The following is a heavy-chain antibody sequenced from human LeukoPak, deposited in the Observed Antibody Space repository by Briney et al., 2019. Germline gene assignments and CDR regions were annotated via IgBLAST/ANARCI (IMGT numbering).Heavy chain of an antibody. CDR2: ISSSSSTI. Sequence: GGSLRLSCAASGFTFSIYSMNWVRQAPGKGLEWVSYISSSSSTIYYADSVKGRFTISRDNAKNSLYLQMNSLRAEDTAVYYCARAHSSSWYGASYYYYYYMDVWGKGTTVTVSS. D-gene: IGHD6-13*01. J-gene: IGHJ6*03. CDR3: ARAHSSSWYGASYYYYYYMDV. V-gene: IGHV3-48*01. CDR1: GFTFSIYS.